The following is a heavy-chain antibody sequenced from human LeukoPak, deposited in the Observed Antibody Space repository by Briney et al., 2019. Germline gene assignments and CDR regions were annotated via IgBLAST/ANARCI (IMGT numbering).Heavy chain of an antibody. CDR2: INPHTGDT. J-gene: IGHJ4*02. CDR1: GYAFINYS. D-gene: IGHD1-26*01. Sequence: ASVKVSCKTSGYAFINYSIHWVRQAPGLGLQCVGWINPHTGDTTYAQEFQGRVTMTRDTSISTAYMELSRLRSDDTAVYFCVSGSSSDYWGQGTLVTVSS. V-gene: IGHV1-2*02. CDR3: VSGSSSDY.